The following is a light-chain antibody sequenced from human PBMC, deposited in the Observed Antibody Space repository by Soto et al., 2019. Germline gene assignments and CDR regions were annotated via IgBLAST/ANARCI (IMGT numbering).Light chain of an antibody. CDR1: SSNIGAGYD. CDR2: GNN. Sequence: QSVLTQPPSVSGAPGQRVTISCTGSSSNIGAGYDVHWYQQLPGTAPKLIIYGNNNRPSGVPDRFSGSKSGTSASLAITGLQAEDEADYYCQSYDSSLSGWVFGGGTKVTVL. CDR3: QSYDSSLSGWV. J-gene: IGLJ3*02. V-gene: IGLV1-40*01.